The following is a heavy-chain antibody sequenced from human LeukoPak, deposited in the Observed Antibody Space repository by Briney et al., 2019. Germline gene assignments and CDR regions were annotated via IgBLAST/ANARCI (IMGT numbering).Heavy chain of an antibody. V-gene: IGHV4-34*01. CDR2: INHSGST. CDR1: GGSFSGYY. CDR3: ARGYSSSWLLNWFDP. J-gene: IGHJ5*02. Sequence: PSETLSLTCAVYGGSFSGYYWSWIRQPPGKGLEWIGEINHSGSTNYNPSLKSRVTISVDTSKNQFSLKLSSVTAADTAVYYCARGYSSSWLLNWFDPWGQGSLVTVSS. D-gene: IGHD6-13*01.